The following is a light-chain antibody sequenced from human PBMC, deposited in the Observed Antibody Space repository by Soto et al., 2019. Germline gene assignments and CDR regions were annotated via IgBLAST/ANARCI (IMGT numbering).Light chain of an antibody. V-gene: IGKV3-20*01. J-gene: IGKJ5*01. CDR1: QSVSSSY. CDR3: QQYGISPIT. CDR2: GAS. Sequence: EIVLTQSPATLSLSPGERATLSCRASQSVSSSYLAWYQQKPGQAPRFLIYGASSRATGIPDRFSGSGSGTHFTLTINRLEPEDFAVYYCQQYGISPITFGQGTRLEIK.